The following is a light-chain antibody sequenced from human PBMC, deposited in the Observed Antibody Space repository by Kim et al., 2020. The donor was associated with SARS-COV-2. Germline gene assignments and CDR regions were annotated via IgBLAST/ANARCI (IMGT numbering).Light chain of an antibody. Sequence: ASIGSRVTITCRASQGITNYLAWYQQKPGKVPMLLIYAASALQSGVPSRFSGSGSATDFTLTISNLQPEDVATYYCQKYNSVPLTFGGGTKVDIK. CDR3: QKYNSVPLT. CDR2: AAS. J-gene: IGKJ4*01. CDR1: QGITNY. V-gene: IGKV1-27*01.